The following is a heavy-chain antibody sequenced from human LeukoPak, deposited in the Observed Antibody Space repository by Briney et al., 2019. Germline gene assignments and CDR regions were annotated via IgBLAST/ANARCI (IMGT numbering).Heavy chain of an antibody. Sequence: PSETLSLTCTVSGGSISSDSYYWSWIRQPPGKGLEWIGDMYYSGSTYYNPSLKSRVTISVDTSENQFSLKLSSVTAADKAVYYCARLLQTGIAARHYYFDYWGQGTLVTVSS. J-gene: IGHJ4*02. D-gene: IGHD6-6*01. V-gene: IGHV4-39*07. CDR3: ARLLQTGIAARHYYFDY. CDR1: GGSISSDSYY. CDR2: MYYSGST.